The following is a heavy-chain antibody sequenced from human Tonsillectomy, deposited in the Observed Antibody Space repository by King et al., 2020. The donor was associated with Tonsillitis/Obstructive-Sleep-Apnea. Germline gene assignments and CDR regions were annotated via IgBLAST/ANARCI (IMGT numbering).Heavy chain of an antibody. Sequence: VQLVESGGGVVQPGRSLRLSCAASGFTFSSYAMHWVRQAPGKGLEWVAVISYDGSNKYYADSVKGRFTISRDNSKNTLYLQMNSLRAEDTAVYYCAREYLTRDYDSWSGYPGYYYYNGMDVWGQGTTVTVSS. D-gene: IGHD3-3*01. CDR1: GFTFSSYA. CDR3: AREYLTRDYDSWSGYPGYYYYNGMDV. V-gene: IGHV3-30*04. CDR2: ISYDGSNK. J-gene: IGHJ6*02.